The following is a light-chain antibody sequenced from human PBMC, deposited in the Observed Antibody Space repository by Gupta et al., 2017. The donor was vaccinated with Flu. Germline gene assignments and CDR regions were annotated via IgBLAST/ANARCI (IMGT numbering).Light chain of an antibody. CDR3: QQYNNWPPIT. J-gene: IGKJ5*01. Sequence: EIVMTQSPATLSVSLGERATLSCRASQSVSSDLAWYQQRPGQAPRLLIYGASTRATGIPARFSGRGSGTEFTLTISSLQSEDFAVYYCQQYNNWPPITFGQGTRLEIK. V-gene: IGKV3-15*01. CDR1: QSVSSD. CDR2: GAS.